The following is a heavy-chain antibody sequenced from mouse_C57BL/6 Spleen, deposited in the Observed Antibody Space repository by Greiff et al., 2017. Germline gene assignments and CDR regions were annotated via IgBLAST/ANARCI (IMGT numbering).Heavy chain of an antibody. Sequence: DVMLVESGGGLVKPGGSLKLSCAASGFTFSDYGMHWVRQAPEKGLEWVAYISSGSSTIYYADTVKGRFTISRDNAKNTLFLQMTSLRSEDTAMYYCAREFITTVVRYFDYWGQGTTLTVSS. CDR3: AREFITTVVRYFDY. D-gene: IGHD1-1*01. CDR1: GFTFSDYG. J-gene: IGHJ2*01. V-gene: IGHV5-17*01. CDR2: ISSGSSTI.